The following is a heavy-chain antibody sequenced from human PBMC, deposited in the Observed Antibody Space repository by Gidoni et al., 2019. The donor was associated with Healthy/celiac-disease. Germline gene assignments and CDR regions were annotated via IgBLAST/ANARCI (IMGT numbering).Heavy chain of an antibody. Sequence: EVQLLESGGGLVQPGGSLRLSCAASGFTFRSYAMSWFRQAPGKGLEWVSAISGSGGSTYYADSVKGRVTISRDNSKNTLYLQMNSLRAEDTAVYYCAKDPIEYDSSGYYHYFDYWGQGTLVTVSS. CDR2: ISGSGGST. CDR1: GFTFRSYA. V-gene: IGHV3-23*01. CDR3: AKDPIEYDSSGYYHYFDY. D-gene: IGHD3-22*01. J-gene: IGHJ4*02.